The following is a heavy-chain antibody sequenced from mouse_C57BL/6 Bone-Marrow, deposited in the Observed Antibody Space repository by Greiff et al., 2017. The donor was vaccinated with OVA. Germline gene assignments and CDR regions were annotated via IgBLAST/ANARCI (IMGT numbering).Heavy chain of an antibody. CDR3: ARIDDYDIAWFAY. Sequence: VQLQQSGAELVKPGASVKLSCTASGFNIKDYYMHWVKQRTEQGLEWIGRIDPEDGVTKYAPKFQGKATITADTSSNTAYLQLSSLTSEDTAVYYCARIDDYDIAWFAYWGQGTLVTVSA. D-gene: IGHD2-4*01. J-gene: IGHJ3*01. CDR1: GFNIKDYY. V-gene: IGHV14-2*01. CDR2: IDPEDGVT.